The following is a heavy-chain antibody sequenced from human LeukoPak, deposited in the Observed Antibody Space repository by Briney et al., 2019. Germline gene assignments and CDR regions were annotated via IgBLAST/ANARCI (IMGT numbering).Heavy chain of an antibody. CDR1: GYSFPGYW. J-gene: IGHJ5*02. D-gene: IGHD6-19*01. V-gene: IGHV5-51*01. CDR3: ARQEAVAGRGWFDP. CDR2: IYPGDSDT. Sequence: GESLKISCKGSGYSFPGYWIAWVRQMPGKGLEWMGIIYPGDSDTRYSPSFQGQVTISADKSTSTAYLQWSSLKASDTAMYYCARQEAVAGRGWFDPWGQGTLVTVSS.